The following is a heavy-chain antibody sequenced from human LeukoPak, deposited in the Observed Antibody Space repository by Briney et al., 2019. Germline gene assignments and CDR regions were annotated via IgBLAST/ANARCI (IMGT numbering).Heavy chain of an antibody. V-gene: IGHV3-74*01. CDR2: INSDAGST. CDR1: GFTFSSYW. J-gene: IGHJ4*02. D-gene: IGHD6-13*01. CDR3: AGTSSSWNAPGY. Sequence: PGGSLRLSCAASGFTFSSYWMHWVRQAPGKGLVWVSRINSDAGSTSYADSVKGRFTISRDNARNTLYLQMNSLRAEDTAVYYCAGTSSSWNAPGYWGQGTLVTVSS.